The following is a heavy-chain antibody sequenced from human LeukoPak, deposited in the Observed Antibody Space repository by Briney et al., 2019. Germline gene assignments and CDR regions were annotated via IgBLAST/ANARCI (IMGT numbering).Heavy chain of an antibody. V-gene: IGHV3-74*01. CDR2: INSDGSST. CDR3: ARGSTSWDLDY. CDR1: EFTFSRYW. J-gene: IGHJ4*02. Sequence: GGSLRLSCAASEFTFSRYWMHWVRQAPGKGLVWVSRINSDGSSTTYADSVKGRFTISRDNAKNTLYLKMNSLRAEDTAVYYCARGSTSWDLDYWGQGTLVTVSS. D-gene: IGHD1-26*01.